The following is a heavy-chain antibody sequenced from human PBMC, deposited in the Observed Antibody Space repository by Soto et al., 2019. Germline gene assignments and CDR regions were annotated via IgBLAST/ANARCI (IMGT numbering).Heavy chain of an antibody. CDR3: ARVEYDTLYYYYYGMDV. Sequence: SETLSLTCTVSGGSISSDYWSWIRQPPGKGLEWIGYIYYSGSTNYNPSLKSRVTISVDTSKNQFSLKLSSVTAADTAVYYCARVEYDTLYYYYYGMDVWGQGTTVTVSS. D-gene: IGHD3-9*01. CDR1: GGSISSDY. V-gene: IGHV4-59*01. CDR2: IYYSGST. J-gene: IGHJ6*02.